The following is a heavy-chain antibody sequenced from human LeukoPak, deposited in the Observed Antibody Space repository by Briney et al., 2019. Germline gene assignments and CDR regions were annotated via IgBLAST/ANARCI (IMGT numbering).Heavy chain of an antibody. V-gene: IGHV4-4*09. D-gene: IGHD2-2*02. CDR2: IYTSGST. CDR1: GGSISSYY. Sequence: PSETLSLTCTVSGGSISSYYWSWIRQPPGKGLEWIGYIYTSGSTNYNPSLKSRVTISVDTSKNQFPLKLSSVTAADTAVYYCARGGGYCSSTSCYMPYYYYYYMDVWGKGTTVTVYS. CDR3: ARGGGYCSSTSCYMPYYYYYYMDV. J-gene: IGHJ6*03.